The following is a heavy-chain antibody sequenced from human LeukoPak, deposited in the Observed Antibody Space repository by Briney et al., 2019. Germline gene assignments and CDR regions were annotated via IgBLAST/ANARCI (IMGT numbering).Heavy chain of an antibody. D-gene: IGHD6-19*01. Sequence: PGGSLRLSCVASGFTFSSYAMSWVRQAPGKGLEWVSGLSGSGGATYYADSVKGRFTISRDNSNNTLYLQMNSLRAEDTALYYCAKSRSHSSAWYGSDFDCWGQGTLVTVSS. J-gene: IGHJ4*02. CDR3: AKSRSHSSAWYGSDFDC. CDR1: GFTFSSYA. CDR2: LSGSGGAT. V-gene: IGHV3-23*01.